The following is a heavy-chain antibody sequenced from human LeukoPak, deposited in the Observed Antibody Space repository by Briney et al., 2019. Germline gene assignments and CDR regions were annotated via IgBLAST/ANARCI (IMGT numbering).Heavy chain of an antibody. J-gene: IGHJ4*02. Sequence: GESLKISCQASGYSFNTYWIGWVRQMPGKGLEWMGIINTGDSDPRYSPSFQGRATISADRSISTAYLQWSSLKASDTAMYYCARHGVGSSWFGFDFWGQGTLVTVSS. CDR3: ARHGVGSSWFGFDF. CDR1: GYSFNTYW. D-gene: IGHD6-13*01. V-gene: IGHV5-51*01. CDR2: INTGDSDP.